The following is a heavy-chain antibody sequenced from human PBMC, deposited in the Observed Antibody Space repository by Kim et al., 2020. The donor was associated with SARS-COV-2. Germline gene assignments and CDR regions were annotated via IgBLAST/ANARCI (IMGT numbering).Heavy chain of an antibody. V-gene: IGHV5-10-1*01. J-gene: IGHJ4*02. D-gene: IGHD3-22*01. Sequence: YSPSFQGHVTISADKSISTAYLQWSSLKASDTAMYYCARGESYYYDSIDYWGQGTLVTVSS. CDR3: ARGESYYYDSIDY.